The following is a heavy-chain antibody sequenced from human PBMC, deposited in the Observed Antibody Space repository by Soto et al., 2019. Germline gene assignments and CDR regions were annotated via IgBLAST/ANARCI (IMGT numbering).Heavy chain of an antibody. CDR1: GFTVTSNY. CDR2: IYSSGTT. V-gene: IGHV3-53*01. J-gene: IGHJ6*02. D-gene: IGHD5-18*01. CDR3: ARVDTYDYYYAMDV. Sequence: PVGSLRLSCAASGFTVTSNYMNWVRQAPGKGLEWVSIIYSSGTTYYADSVKGRFTISRDKSKNTLYLQMRNLRAEDTAIYYCARVDTYDYYYAMDVWGQGTTVNVSS.